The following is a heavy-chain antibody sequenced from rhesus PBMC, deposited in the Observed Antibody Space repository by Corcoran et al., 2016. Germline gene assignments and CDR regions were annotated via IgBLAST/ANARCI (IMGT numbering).Heavy chain of an antibody. CDR3: ARDLNYGNYVFGY. D-gene: IGHD4-35*01. J-gene: IGHJ4*01. CDR1: GGSISSNS. V-gene: IGHV4-173*01. CDR2: SAGRGGST. Sequence: QLQLQESGPGLVKPSETLSLTCAVSGGSISSNSWSWIRQPPGKGLEWIGRSAGRGGSTNENPSLKSRVTISTDTAKNQFSLKRSSVTAADTAVDYCARDLNYGNYVFGYWGQGVLVTVSS.